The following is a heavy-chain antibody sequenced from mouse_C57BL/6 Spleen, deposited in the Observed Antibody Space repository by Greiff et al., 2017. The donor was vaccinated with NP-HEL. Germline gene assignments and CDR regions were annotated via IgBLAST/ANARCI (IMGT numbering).Heavy chain of an antibody. D-gene: IGHD2-4*01. Sequence: VKLMESGAELVKPGASVKISCKASGYAFSSYWMNWVKQRPGKGLEWIGQIYPGDGDTNYNGKFKGKATLTADKSSSTAYMQLSSLTSEDSAVYFCARSGIYYDYDDFDYWGQGTTLTVSS. J-gene: IGHJ2*01. V-gene: IGHV1-80*01. CDR2: IYPGDGDT. CDR3: ARSGIYYDYDDFDY. CDR1: GYAFSSYW.